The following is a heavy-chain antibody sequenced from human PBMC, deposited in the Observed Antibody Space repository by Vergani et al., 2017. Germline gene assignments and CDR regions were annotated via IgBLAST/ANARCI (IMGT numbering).Heavy chain of an antibody. D-gene: IGHD3-3*01. CDR1: GFTFSSYG. Sequence: QVQLVESGGGVVQPGRSLRLSCAASGFTFSSYGMHWVRQAPGKGLEWVAVISYDGSNKYYADSVKGRFTISRDNSKNTLYLQMNRLRAEDTAVYYCAKGYYDFWSGYYRADAFDIWGQGTMVTVSS. J-gene: IGHJ3*02. CDR2: ISYDGSNK. CDR3: AKGYYDFWSGYYRADAFDI. V-gene: IGHV3-30*18.